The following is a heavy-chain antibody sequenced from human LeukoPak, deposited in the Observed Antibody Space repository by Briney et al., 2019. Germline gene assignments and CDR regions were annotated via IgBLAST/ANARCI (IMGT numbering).Heavy chain of an antibody. CDR2: ISGSGGST. V-gene: IGHV3-23*01. CDR1: GSTFSSYA. D-gene: IGHD2-15*01. J-gene: IGHJ5*02. CDR3: ARQYCSGGSCYSGSPENWFDP. Sequence: GGSLRLSCAASGSTFSSYAMSWVRQAPGKGLEWVSAISGSGGSTYYADSVKGRFTISRDNSKNTLYLQMNSLRTEDTAVYYCARQYCSGGSCYSGSPENWFDPWGQGTLVTVSS.